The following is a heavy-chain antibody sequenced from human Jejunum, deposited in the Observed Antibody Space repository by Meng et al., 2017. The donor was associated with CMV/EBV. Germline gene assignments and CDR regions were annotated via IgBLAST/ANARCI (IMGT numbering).Heavy chain of an antibody. D-gene: IGHD2-15*01. Sequence: SAPSYRGWIRQPPGKGLAWIRYFYYSGTTTYNPSLKSRVTISIARSKNQFSLKLTSVTAADTAVYYCAKDKGCRDTTCQNWLDPWGQGTLVTVSS. J-gene: IGHJ5*02. V-gene: IGHV4-61*01. CDR3: AKDKGCRDTTCQNWLDP. CDR2: FYYSGTT. CDR1: SAPSY.